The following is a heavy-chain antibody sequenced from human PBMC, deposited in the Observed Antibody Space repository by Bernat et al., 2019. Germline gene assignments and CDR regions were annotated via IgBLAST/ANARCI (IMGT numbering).Heavy chain of an antibody. CDR3: ARDVGRWSAEEDAFDI. CDR2: IKQDGSEK. CDR1: GFTFSSYW. V-gene: IGHV3-7*01. D-gene: IGHD3-3*01. Sequence: EVQLVESGGGLVQPGGSLRLSCAASGFTFSSYWMSWVRQAPGKGLEWVANIKQDGSEKYYVDSVKGRFTISRDNAKNSLYPQMNSLRAEDTAVYYGARDVGRWSAEEDAFDIWGQGTMVTVSS. J-gene: IGHJ3*02.